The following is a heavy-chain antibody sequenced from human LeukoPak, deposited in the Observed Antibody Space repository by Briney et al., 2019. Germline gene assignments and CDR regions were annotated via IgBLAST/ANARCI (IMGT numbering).Heavy chain of an antibody. D-gene: IGHD2-2*01. Sequence: ASVKVSCTASGYTFTSYGISWVRQAPGQGREWMGCIRAYNGNTNYTQKLQGRVTMTTDTSTSTAYMELSSLRSDHTAVEYCARNYCSSASWYPWFEPWGQGTLVTVSS. CDR2: IRAYNGNT. CDR1: GYTFTSYG. V-gene: IGHV1-18*04. J-gene: IGHJ5*02. CDR3: ARNYCSSASWYPWFEP.